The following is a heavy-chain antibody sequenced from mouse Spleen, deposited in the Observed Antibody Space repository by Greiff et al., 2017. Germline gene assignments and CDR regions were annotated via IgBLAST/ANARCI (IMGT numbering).Heavy chain of an antibody. V-gene: IGHV1-18*01. CDR3: ARGGEDGYYGKYFDY. D-gene: IGHD2-3*01. Sequence: EVQVVESGPELVKPGASVKIPCKASGYTFTDYNMDWVKQSHGKSLEWIGDINPNNGGTIYNQKFKGKATLTVDKSSSTAYMELRSLTSEDTAVYYCARGGEDGYYGKYFDYWGQGTTLTVSS. J-gene: IGHJ2*01. CDR2: INPNNGGT. CDR1: GYTFTDYN.